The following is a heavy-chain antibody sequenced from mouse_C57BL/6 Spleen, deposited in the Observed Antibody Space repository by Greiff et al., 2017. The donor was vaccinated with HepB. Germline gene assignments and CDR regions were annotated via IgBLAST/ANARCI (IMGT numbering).Heavy chain of an antibody. J-gene: IGHJ3*01. CDR1: GYTFTSYW. D-gene: IGHD2-3*01. CDR2: INPSNGGT. V-gene: IGHV1-53*01. Sequence: VKLQQPGTELVKPGASVKLSCKASGYTFTSYWMHWVKQRPGQGLEWIGNINPSNGGTNYNEKFKSKATLTVDKSSSTAYMQLSSLTSEDSAVYYCARERVGLLLPFAYWGQGTLVTVSA. CDR3: ARERVGLLLPFAY.